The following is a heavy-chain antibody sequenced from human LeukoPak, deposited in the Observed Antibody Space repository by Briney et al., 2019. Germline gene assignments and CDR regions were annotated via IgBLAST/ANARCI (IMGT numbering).Heavy chain of an antibody. CDR3: ARDSYDFWSGYLGDY. Sequence: VSVKVSCKASGYTVTSYYMHWVRQAPGQGIEWMGIINPSGGSTSYAQKFQGRVTMTRDTSTSTVYMELSSLRSEDTAVYYCARDSYDFWSGYLGDYWGQGTLVTVSS. V-gene: IGHV1-46*01. D-gene: IGHD3-3*01. CDR2: INPSGGST. CDR1: GYTVTSYY. J-gene: IGHJ4*02.